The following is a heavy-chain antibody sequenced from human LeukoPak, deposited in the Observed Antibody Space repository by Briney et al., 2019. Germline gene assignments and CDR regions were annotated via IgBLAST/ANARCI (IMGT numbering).Heavy chain of an antibody. Sequence: GRSLRLSCAASGFTFRTYAMHWVCQAPGKGLEWVALISYDGSTSFYADSVKGRFTLSRDNSKNTLYLQMISLRPEDTGLYYCARSECSGGNCYSLFDHWGQGTLVTVSS. J-gene: IGHJ4*02. D-gene: IGHD2-15*01. CDR1: GFTFRTYA. V-gene: IGHV3-30-3*01. CDR2: ISYDGSTS. CDR3: ARSECSGGNCYSLFDH.